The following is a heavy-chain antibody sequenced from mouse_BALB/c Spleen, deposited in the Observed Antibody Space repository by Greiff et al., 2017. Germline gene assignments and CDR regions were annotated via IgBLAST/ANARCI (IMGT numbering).Heavy chain of an antibody. J-gene: IGHJ2*01. Sequence: QVQLQQPGAELVKPGAPVKLSCKASGYTFTSYWMNWVKQRPGRGLEWIGRIDPSDSETHYNQKFKDKATLTVDKSSSTAYIQLSSLTSEDSAVYYCARTGYDGYYLDYWGQGTTLTVSS. V-gene: IGHV1-69*02. CDR3: ARTGYDGYYLDY. CDR1: GYTFTSYW. CDR2: IDPSDSET. D-gene: IGHD2-3*01.